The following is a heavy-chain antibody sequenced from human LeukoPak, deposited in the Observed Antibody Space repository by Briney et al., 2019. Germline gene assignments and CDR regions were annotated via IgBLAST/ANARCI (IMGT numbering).Heavy chain of an antibody. CDR3: VRDAAYSAFNM. CDR1: GFAFNTYS. V-gene: IGHV3-48*02. D-gene: IGHD4-11*01. J-gene: IGHJ3*02. CDR2: ITTSSTSK. Sequence: GGSLRLSCAASGFAFNTYSMNWVRQAPGKGLQWVSSITTSSTSKYYADSVKGRFTISRDNAKNSLYLQMDSLRDEDTAVYYCVRDAAYSAFNMWGQGTMVTVSS.